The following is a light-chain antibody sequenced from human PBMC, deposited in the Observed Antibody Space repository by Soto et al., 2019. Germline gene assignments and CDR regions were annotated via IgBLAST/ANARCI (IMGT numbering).Light chain of an antibody. J-gene: IGLJ1*01. Sequence: QSALTQPASVSGSPGQSITISCTGTSSDVGNYGFVSWYQQHPGKAPKLIIYDVSHRPSGVSNRFSGSKSGNTASLTISGLQAEDEADYYCSSLTSSSAPVVFGIGTKLTVL. CDR1: SSDVGNYGF. V-gene: IGLV2-14*03. CDR2: DVS. CDR3: SSLTSSSAPVV.